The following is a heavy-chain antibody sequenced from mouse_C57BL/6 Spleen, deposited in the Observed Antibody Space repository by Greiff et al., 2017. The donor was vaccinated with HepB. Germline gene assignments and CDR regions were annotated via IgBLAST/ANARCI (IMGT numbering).Heavy chain of an antibody. V-gene: IGHV1-69*01. D-gene: IGHD3-3*01. CDR1: GYTFTSYW. CDR3: ARHKGDTYFDD. CDR2: IDPSDSYT. Sequence: QVQLQQPGAELVMPGASVKLSCKASGYTFTSYWMHWVKQRPGQGLEWIGEIDPSDSYTNYNQKFKGKSTLTVDKSSSTAYMKLSSLTSEDAAVYYCARHKGDTYFDDWGTGTTVTVSS. J-gene: IGHJ1*03.